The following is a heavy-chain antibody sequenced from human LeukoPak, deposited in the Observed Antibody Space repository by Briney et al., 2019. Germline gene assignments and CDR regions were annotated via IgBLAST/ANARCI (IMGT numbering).Heavy chain of an antibody. CDR2: IYYSGST. V-gene: IGHV4-30-4*08. CDR3: ARAGFLEWLLPNWFDP. CDR1: GGSISSGDYY. J-gene: IGHJ5*02. Sequence: PSETLSLTCTVSGGSISSGDYYWSWIRQPPGKGLEWIGYIYYSGSTYYNPSLKSRVTISVDTSENQFSLKLSSVTAADTAVYYCARAGFLEWLLPNWFDPWGQGTLVTVSS. D-gene: IGHD3-3*01.